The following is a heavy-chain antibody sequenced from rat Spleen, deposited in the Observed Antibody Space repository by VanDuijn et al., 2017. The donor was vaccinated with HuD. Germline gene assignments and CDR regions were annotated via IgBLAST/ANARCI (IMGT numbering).Heavy chain of an antibody. CDR3: ARHNSGYGVMDA. CDR1: GFTFSSFP. V-gene: IGHV5-25*01. CDR2: ISSGGGNT. J-gene: IGHJ4*01. D-gene: IGHD4-3*01. Sequence: EVQLVESGGGLVQPGRSLKLSCAASGFTFSSFPMAWVRQAPKKGLEWVASISSGGGNTYYPDSVKGRFTISRDNEKSTLYLQMDSLRSEDTATYYCARHNSGYGVMDAWGQGASVTVSS.